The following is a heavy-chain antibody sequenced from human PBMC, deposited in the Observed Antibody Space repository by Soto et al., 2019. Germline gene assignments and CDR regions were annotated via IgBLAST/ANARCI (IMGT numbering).Heavy chain of an antibody. D-gene: IGHD5-12*01. J-gene: IGHJ6*02. Sequence: QLQLQESGSGLVKPSQTLSLTCAVSGGSISSGGYSWSWIRQPPGKGLEWIGYIYHSGSTIYNPSLESRVPISVDRSKNQFSLKLSSVTAADTAVYYCARRRGFPYYYGMDVWGQGTTVTVSS. CDR1: GGSISSGGYS. CDR3: ARRRGFPYYYGMDV. V-gene: IGHV4-30-2*01. CDR2: IYHSGST.